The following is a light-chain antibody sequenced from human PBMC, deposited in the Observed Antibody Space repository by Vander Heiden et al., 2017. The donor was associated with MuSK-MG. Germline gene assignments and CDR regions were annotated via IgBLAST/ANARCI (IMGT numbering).Light chain of an antibody. Sequence: DIQMTQSPSTLSASVRDRVPITCRASQSSSSRLAWYQQKPRKAPKLLIYKASSLESGVPSRFSGSGSGTEFTLTISSLQPDDFATYYCQQYKNYPRLTFGGGTKVEIK. CDR3: QQYKNYPRLT. CDR1: QSSSSR. V-gene: IGKV1-5*03. J-gene: IGKJ4*01. CDR2: KAS.